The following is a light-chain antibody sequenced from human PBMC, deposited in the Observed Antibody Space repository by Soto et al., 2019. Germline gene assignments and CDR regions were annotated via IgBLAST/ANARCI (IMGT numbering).Light chain of an antibody. CDR2: DAS. CDR3: QQRRYWPVT. V-gene: IGKV3-11*01. J-gene: IGKJ1*01. CDR1: QSVSSY. Sequence: EIVLTQSPAILSMSPGERATLSCRASQSVSSYFAWYQQKPGQAPRLLIYDASNRATGVPARFSGSGSGTDFTLTISSREPEDFAVYYCQQRRYWPVTFGQGTKVEI.